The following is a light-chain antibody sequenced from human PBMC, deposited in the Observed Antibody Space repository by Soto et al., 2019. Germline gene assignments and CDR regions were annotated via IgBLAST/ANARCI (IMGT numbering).Light chain of an antibody. CDR3: QQLKSYPQT. Sequence: DIQLTQSPSFLSASVGDRVTITCRASQGLSSNFAWYQQKPGKAPRLLIYAASTLQSGVRSRFSGSGSGTEFTLTTSSLQPEDFATYYCQQLKSYPQTFGQGTRLEIK. CDR1: QGLSSN. CDR2: AAS. J-gene: IGKJ5*01. V-gene: IGKV1-9*01.